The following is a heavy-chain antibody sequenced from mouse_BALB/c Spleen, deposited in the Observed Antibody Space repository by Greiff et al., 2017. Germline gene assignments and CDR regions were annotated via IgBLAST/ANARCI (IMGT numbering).Heavy chain of an antibody. CDR1: GYAFTNYL. Sequence: QVQLKESGAELVRPGTSVKVSCKASGYAFTNYLIEWVKQRPGQGLEWIGVINPGSGGTNYNEKFKGKATLTADKSSSTAYMQLSSLTSDDSAVYFCAREGFGYWGQGTTLTVSS. V-gene: IGHV1-54*01. J-gene: IGHJ2*01. CDR2: INPGSGGT. CDR3: AREGFGY.